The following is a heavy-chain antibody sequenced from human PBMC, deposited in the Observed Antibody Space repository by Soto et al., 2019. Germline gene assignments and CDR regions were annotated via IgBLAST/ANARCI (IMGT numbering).Heavy chain of an antibody. D-gene: IGHD3-10*01. CDR2: IWSGGQKS. J-gene: IGHJ4*02. V-gene: IGHV3-33*08. CDR3: ARDSSGGPTDFDY. CDR1: GFTFSHYG. Sequence: QVQPVESGGGVVQPGGSLRLSCTTSGFTFSHYGFHWVRQAPGKGLEWVAVIWSGGQKSYNGDSVKGRFIISRDDSKNTVYLQMDSLRAEDTGIYYCARDSSGGPTDFDYWGQGTLVTVSS.